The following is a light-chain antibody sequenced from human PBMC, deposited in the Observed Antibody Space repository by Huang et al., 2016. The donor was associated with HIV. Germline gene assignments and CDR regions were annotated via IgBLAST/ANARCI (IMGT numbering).Light chain of an antibody. J-gene: IGKJ1*01. V-gene: IGKV1-8*01. CDR1: QGIRGY. CDR3: QQYYTYPRT. Sequence: AIRITQSPSSLSASTGDRVTITCRASQGIRGYLAWYQQEPGRAPRLLIYAASTLQSGVPSRFSGSGSGADFTLTISGLQSEDFATYYCQQYYTYPRTFGQGTKLEIK. CDR2: AAS.